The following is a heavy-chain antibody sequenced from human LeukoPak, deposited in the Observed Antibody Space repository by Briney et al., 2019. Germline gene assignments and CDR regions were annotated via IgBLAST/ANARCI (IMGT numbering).Heavy chain of an antibody. D-gene: IGHD3-22*01. V-gene: IGHV1-2*02. CDR2: INPNSGGT. CDR3: AAYYYDSSGWFDY. CDR1: GYTFTGYY. Sequence: ASVKVSCKASGYTFTGYYMHWVRQAPGQGLEWMGWINPNSGGTNYAQKFQGRVTMTRDTSISTAYMELSRLRSDDTAVYYCAAYYYDSSGWFDYWGQGTLVTVS. J-gene: IGHJ4*02.